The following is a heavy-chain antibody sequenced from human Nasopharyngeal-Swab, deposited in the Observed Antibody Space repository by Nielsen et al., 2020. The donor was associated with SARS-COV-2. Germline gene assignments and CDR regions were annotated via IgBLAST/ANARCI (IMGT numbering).Heavy chain of an antibody. V-gene: IGHV3-53*01. J-gene: IGHJ2*01. CDR2: IYSGGST. Sequence: GESLKISCAASGFTVNSNYMSWVRQAPGKGLEWVSVIYSGGSTYYADSVKGRFTISRDNSKNTLYLQMNSLRAEDTAVYYCATPQALSIAAGFDLWGRGTLVTVSS. CDR1: GFTVNSNY. D-gene: IGHD6-6*01. CDR3: ATPQALSIAAGFDL.